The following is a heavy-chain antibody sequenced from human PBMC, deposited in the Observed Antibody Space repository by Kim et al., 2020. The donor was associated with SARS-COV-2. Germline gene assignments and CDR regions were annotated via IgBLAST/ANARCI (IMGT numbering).Heavy chain of an antibody. CDR1: GDSVSSNIAT. V-gene: IGHV6-1*01. D-gene: IGHD6-13*01. J-gene: IGHJ4*02. CDR3: ARAAGGQSGLDF. Sequence: SQTLSLTCVISGDSVSSNIATWNWVRQSPSRGLEWLGRTYYRSRWLNEYATYVKSRITINPDTPKNQFSLQLSSVTPEDTAVYYCARAAGGQSGLDFWGQGTLVTVSS. CDR2: TYYRSRWLN.